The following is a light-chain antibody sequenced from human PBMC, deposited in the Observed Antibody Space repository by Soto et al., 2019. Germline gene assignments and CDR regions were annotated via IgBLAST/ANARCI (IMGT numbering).Light chain of an antibody. V-gene: IGLV1-40*01. CDR1: SSNIGAGYD. CDR2: GNS. Sequence: QSALTQAPSVSGAPGQRVTISCTGSSSNIGAGYDVHWYQRLPGTAPKLLIYGNSNRPSGVPDRFSGSKSGTSASLAITGLQAEDEADYYCQSYESSLRGVFGTGTKVNVL. CDR3: QSYESSLRGV. J-gene: IGLJ1*01.